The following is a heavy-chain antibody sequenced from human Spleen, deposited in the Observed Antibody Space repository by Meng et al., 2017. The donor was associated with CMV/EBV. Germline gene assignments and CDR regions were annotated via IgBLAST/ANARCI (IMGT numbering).Heavy chain of an antibody. Sequence: GTFSGYAISWVRQGRGQGLEWMGGIIPIFGTANYAQKFQGGVTITTDEATRTAYMELSSLRSEDTAVYYCARDGDCSSTSCYRPWFDPWGQGTLVTVSS. D-gene: IGHD2-2*01. J-gene: IGHJ5*02. V-gene: IGHV1-69*05. CDR2: IIPIFGTA. CDR1: GTFSGYA. CDR3: ARDGDCSSTSCYRPWFDP.